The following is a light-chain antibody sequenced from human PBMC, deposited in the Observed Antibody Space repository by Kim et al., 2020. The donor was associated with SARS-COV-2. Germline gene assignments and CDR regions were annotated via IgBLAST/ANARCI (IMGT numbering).Light chain of an antibody. J-gene: IGLJ1*01. CDR1: SSNIGAGYD. CDR2: GNS. V-gene: IGLV1-40*01. Sequence: QSVLTQPPSVSGAPGQRVTVSCIGSSSNIGAGYDVHWYQQLPGTAPKLLIYGNSNRPSGVPDRFSGSKSGTSASLAITGLQAEDEADYYCQSYDSSLSDSRVFGTGTKVTVL. CDR3: QSYDSSLSDSRV.